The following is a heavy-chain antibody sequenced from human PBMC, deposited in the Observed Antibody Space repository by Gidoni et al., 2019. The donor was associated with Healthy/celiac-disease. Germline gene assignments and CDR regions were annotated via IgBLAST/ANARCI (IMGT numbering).Heavy chain of an antibody. J-gene: IGHJ4*02. D-gene: IGHD5-18*01. CDR3: ATRGYSYGYYYFDY. Sequence: EGQLLEPGGGLVQPGGSLRLSCAASGFTFSSYAMSWVRQAPGKGLEWVSAIRGSGGSTYYADSVKGRFTISRDNSKNTLYLQMNSLRAEDTAVYYCATRGYSYGYYYFDYWGQGTLVTVSS. CDR2: IRGSGGST. CDR1: GFTFSSYA. V-gene: IGHV3-23*01.